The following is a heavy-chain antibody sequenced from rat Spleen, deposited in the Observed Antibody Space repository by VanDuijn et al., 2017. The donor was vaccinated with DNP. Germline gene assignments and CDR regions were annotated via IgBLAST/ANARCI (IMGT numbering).Heavy chain of an antibody. D-gene: IGHD1-11*01. Sequence: EVQLVESGGGLVQPGRSLKLSCAASGFTFSNYGMAWVRQAPKKDLEWVAYIRYDGGGTKYADSVKGRFTISRDNAKSTLYLQMDSLRSEDTATYYCAIRNYDYNYFDYWGQGVMVTVSS. CDR2: IRYDGGGT. J-gene: IGHJ2*01. CDR1: GFTFSNYG. CDR3: AIRNYDYNYFDY. V-gene: IGHV5-7*01.